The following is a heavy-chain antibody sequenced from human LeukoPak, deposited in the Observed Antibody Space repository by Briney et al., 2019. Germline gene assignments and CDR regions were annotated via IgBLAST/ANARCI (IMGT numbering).Heavy chain of an antibody. J-gene: IGHJ4*02. Sequence: GESLKISCKASGYSFTDYWIGWVRQMPGKGLEWMGIIYPGDSDTRYSPSFQGQVTISAGKSITTAYLQWSSLKDSDTAMYYCARRDSMSTFDYWGQGTRVTVSS. CDR2: IYPGDSDT. CDR3: ARRDSMSTFDY. CDR1: GYSFTDYW. D-gene: IGHD5/OR15-5a*01. V-gene: IGHV5-51*01.